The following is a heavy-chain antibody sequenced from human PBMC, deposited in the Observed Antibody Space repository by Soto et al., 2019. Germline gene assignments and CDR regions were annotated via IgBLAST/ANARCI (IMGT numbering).Heavy chain of an antibody. V-gene: IGHV4-31*02. Sequence: LCGGSISSGGYYWSWIRQHPGKGLEWIGYIYYSGSTYYNPSLKSRVTISVDTSKNQFSLKLSSVTAADTAVYYCARSLLTGYSNYFDYWGQGTLVTVSS. D-gene: IGHD3-9*01. CDR2: IYYSGST. CDR3: ARSLLTGYSNYFDY. J-gene: IGHJ4*02. CDR1: GGSISSGGYY.